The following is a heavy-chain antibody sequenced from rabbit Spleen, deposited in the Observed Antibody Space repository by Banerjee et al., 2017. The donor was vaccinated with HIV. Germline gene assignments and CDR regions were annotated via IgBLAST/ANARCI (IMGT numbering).Heavy chain of an antibody. CDR1: GFSFSDSYY. J-gene: IGHJ4*01. CDR2: IAIGSGGT. CDR3: AGDVASGWGFGL. Sequence: QEQLEESGGDLVKPEGSLTLTCTASGFSFSDSYYLCWVRQAPGKGLEWIACIAIGSGGTDYATWAKGRFTISKASSTTVTLQMTRMTVADTATYFCAGDVASGWGFGLWGPGTLVTVS. V-gene: IGHV1S45*01. D-gene: IGHD4-1*01.